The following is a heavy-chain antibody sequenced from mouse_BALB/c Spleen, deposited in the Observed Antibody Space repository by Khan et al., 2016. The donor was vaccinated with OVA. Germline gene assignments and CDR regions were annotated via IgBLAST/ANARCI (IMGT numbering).Heavy chain of an antibody. D-gene: IGHD1-1*01. CDR3: TRETVVDIYWYFDV. V-gene: IGHV7-3*02. Sequence: EVELVESGGGLVQPGGSLRLSCATSGFTFTDYYMSWVRQPPGQALEWLGFIRNKANGYTPESSASVKGRFTIYSDNSQSVLYLQMNTLRAEDSATYYCTRETVVDIYWYFDVWGAGTTVTVSS. CDR1: GFTFTDYY. J-gene: IGHJ1*01. CDR2: IRNKANGYTP.